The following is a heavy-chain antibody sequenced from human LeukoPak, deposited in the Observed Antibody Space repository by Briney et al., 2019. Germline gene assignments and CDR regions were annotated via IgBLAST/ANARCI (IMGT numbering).Heavy chain of an antibody. J-gene: IGHJ3*01. CDR1: VDTFTGDY. D-gene: IGHD6-13*01. CDR2: INPNSGGT. V-gene: IGHV1-2*02. CDR3: ARGNSITATEFVGVDF. Sequence: ASVKVSCETFVDTFTGDYMHWVRQTPGHGVEWRGCINPNSGGTNYAQKFKGRVTMTRDTSISTVYMERSRLRSDDTAMYYCARGNSITATEFVGVDFWGQGAMVTVSS.